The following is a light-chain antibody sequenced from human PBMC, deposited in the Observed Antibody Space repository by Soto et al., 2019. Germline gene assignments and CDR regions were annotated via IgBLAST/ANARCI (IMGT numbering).Light chain of an antibody. CDR1: ESVSDD. CDR3: QQYGSSSWT. Sequence: IVLTQSPANLSVSPGERATLSCRASESVSDDLAWYQQKPGRAPRLLIYGASSRATGIPARFSGSGSGTEFTLTISRLEPEDFAVYYCQQYGSSSWTFGQGTKVDIK. CDR2: GAS. V-gene: IGKV3-20*01. J-gene: IGKJ1*01.